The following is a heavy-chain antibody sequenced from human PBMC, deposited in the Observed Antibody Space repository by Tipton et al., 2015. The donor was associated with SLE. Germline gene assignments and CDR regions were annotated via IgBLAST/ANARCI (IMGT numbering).Heavy chain of an antibody. D-gene: IGHD2-2*03. J-gene: IGHJ4*02. V-gene: IGHV4-4*07. CDR2: FYTSGST. Sequence: TLSLTCTVSGGSISSYYWSWIRQPAGKGLEWIGRFYTSGSTNYNPSLKSRVTMSVDTSKNQFSLKLSSVTAADTAVYYCARDWGGYCSSTSCLGGFDYWGQGTLVTVSS. CDR1: GGSISSYY. CDR3: ARDWGGYCSSTSCLGGFDY.